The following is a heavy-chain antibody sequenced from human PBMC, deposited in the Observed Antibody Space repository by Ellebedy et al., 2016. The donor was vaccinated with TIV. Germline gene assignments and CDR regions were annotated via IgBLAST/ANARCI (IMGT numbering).Heavy chain of an antibody. J-gene: IGHJ4*02. CDR1: GGSFSGYY. CDR3: ARATQWWRPYFDY. Sequence: SETLSLXXAVYGGSFSGYYWSWIRQPPGKGLEWIGEINHSGSTNYNPSLKSRVTISVDTSKNQFSLKLSSVTAADTAVYYCARATQWWRPYFDYWGQGTLVTVSS. V-gene: IGHV4-34*01. CDR2: INHSGST. D-gene: IGHD2-8*01.